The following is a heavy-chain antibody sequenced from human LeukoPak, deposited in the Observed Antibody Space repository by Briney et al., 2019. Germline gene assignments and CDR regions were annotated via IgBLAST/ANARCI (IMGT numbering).Heavy chain of an antibody. V-gene: IGHV4-59*08. CDR3: AKHPFARPFDS. D-gene: IGHD6-6*01. Sequence: SETLSLTCTVSGGSISSYYWSWIRQPPGKGLEWIGYIYYTGNTNSNPSLKSRVTISLDTSKNQFSLKLSSVTAADTAVYYCAKHPFARPFDSWGQGTLVTVSS. CDR1: GGSISSYY. J-gene: IGHJ4*02. CDR2: IYYTGNT.